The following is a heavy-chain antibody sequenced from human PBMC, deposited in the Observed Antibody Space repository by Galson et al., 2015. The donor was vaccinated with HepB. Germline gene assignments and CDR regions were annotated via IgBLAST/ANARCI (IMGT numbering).Heavy chain of an antibody. V-gene: IGHV1-3*01. CDR2: INAGNGNT. Sequence: SVKVSCKASGYTFTSYAMHWVRQAPGQRLEWMGWINAGNGNTKYSQKFQGRVTITRDTSASTAYMELSSLRSEDTAVYYCARDDYGDYMGFDYWGQGTLVTVSS. J-gene: IGHJ4*02. D-gene: IGHD4-17*01. CDR3: ARDDYGDYMGFDY. CDR1: GYTFTSYA.